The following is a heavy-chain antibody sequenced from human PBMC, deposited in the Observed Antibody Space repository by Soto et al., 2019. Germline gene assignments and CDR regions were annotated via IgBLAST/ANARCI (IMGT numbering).Heavy chain of an antibody. Sequence: ASVKVSCKASGYTFTSYGISWVRQAPGQGLEWMGWISAYNGNTNYAQKLQGRVTMTTDTSTSTAYMELRSLRSDDTAVYYCARCCSMVRGVNQLGDDVYYYYGMDVWGQGTTVTVSS. CDR3: ARCCSMVRGVNQLGDDVYYYYGMDV. CDR2: ISAYNGNT. V-gene: IGHV1-18*04. J-gene: IGHJ6*02. D-gene: IGHD3-10*01. CDR1: GYTFTSYG.